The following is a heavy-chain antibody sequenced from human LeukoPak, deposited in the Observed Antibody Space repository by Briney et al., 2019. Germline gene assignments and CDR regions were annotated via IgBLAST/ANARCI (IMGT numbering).Heavy chain of an antibody. J-gene: IGHJ4*02. CDR3: ARNEYSSSWYYFDY. CDR2: ISGSGGST. V-gene: IGHV3-23*01. Sequence: GGSLRLSCAASGFTFSSYAMSWVRQAPGKGLEWVSAISGSGGSTYYADSVKGRFTISRDNSKNTLYLQMNSLRAEDTAVYYCARNEYSSSWYYFDYWGQGTLVTVSS. D-gene: IGHD6-13*01. CDR1: GFTFSSYA.